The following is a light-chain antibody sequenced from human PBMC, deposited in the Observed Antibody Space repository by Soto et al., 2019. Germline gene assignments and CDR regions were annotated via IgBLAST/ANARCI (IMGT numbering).Light chain of an antibody. CDR2: DAS. Sequence: DLQMTQSPSSLSASVGDRVTITCQASQDISDYLAWYQQKPGKAPKILIYDASNLETGVPSRFSGSESGTDFTFSISSLQPEDLATYYCQQYHSLPLTFGGGTKVEIK. J-gene: IGKJ4*01. V-gene: IGKV1-33*01. CDR3: QQYHSLPLT. CDR1: QDISDY.